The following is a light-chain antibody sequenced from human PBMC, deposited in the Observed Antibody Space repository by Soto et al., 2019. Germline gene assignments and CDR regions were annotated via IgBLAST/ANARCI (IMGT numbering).Light chain of an antibody. CDR2: LGF. Sequence: DIVMTQSPLSLPVIPGEPASISCRSSQSLLHSNGYNYLDWYLQRPGQSPQLLIYLGFNRSSGVPDRFSGNISGTDFTLKISRVGAEDVGVYYCMQALQTPRTFGQGTKLEIK. V-gene: IGKV2-28*01. CDR1: QSLLHSNGYNY. J-gene: IGKJ2*02. CDR3: MQALQTPRT.